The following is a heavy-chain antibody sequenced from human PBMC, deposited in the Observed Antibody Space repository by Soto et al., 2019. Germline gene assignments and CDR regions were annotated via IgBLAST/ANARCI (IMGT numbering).Heavy chain of an antibody. V-gene: IGHV1-18*01. J-gene: IGHJ4*02. CDR3: ARGPDVDKAMVFDY. Sequence: GASVKVSCKASGYTFTNFGISWVRQAPGQGLESMGWISAYNGNTNYAQNFQGRVTMTTDTSTSTAYMELRSLRSDDTAVYYCARGPDVDKAMVFDYWGQGTLVTVSS. CDR2: ISAYNGNT. CDR1: GYTFTNFG. D-gene: IGHD5-18*01.